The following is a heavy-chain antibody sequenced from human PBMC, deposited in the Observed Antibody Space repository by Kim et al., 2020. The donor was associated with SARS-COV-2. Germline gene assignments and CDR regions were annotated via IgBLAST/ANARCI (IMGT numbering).Heavy chain of an antibody. V-gene: IGHV3-53*04. Sequence: PGSVKGRFTSSRHNSKNTLYLQMNSLRAEDTAVYYCARDALSSAFAFDIWGQGTMVTVSS. D-gene: IGHD3-22*01. CDR3: ARDALSSAFAFDI. J-gene: IGHJ3*02.